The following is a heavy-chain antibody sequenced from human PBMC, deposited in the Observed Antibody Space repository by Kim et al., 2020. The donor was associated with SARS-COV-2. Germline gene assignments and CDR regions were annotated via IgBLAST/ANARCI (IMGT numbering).Heavy chain of an antibody. CDR1: GFTFSSYS. V-gene: IGHV3-21*01. J-gene: IGHJ4*02. CDR3: ARDFPPAAAAVPSNFFDY. D-gene: IGHD6-13*01. CDR2: ISSSSSYI. Sequence: GGSLRLSCAASGFTFSSYSMNWVRQAPGKGLEWVSSISSSSSYIYYADSVKGRFTISRDNAKNSLYLQMNSLRAEDTAVYYCARDFPPAAAAVPSNFFDYWGQGTLVTVSS.